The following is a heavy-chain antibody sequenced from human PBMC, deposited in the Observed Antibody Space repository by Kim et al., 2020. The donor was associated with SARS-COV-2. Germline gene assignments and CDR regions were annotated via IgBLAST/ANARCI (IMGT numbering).Heavy chain of an antibody. Sequence: GGSLRLSCAASGFTFSNYAMNWVRQAPGKGLEWVSSIRGGGANPNYADSVKGRFTISRDNSKNTLYLQMNSLTGDDTAVYYCAKCLYYYGSDAFDIWGQG. CDR3: AKCLYYYGSDAFDI. D-gene: IGHD3-10*01. CDR1: GFTFSNYA. J-gene: IGHJ3*02. CDR2: IRGGGANP. V-gene: IGHV3-23*01.